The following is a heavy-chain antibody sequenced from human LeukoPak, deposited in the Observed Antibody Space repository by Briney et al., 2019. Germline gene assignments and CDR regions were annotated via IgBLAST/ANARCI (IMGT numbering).Heavy chain of an antibody. CDR2: INHSGSN. V-gene: IGHV4-34*01. J-gene: IGHJ4*02. Sequence: SETLSLTCAAQGGSFSGYYWSWIRQPPGKGLEWIGEINHSGSNNYNPSLKSRVTISVDTSKNQLSLKLSSVTAADTAVYYCARGGGDNGDYVSPFDYWGQGTLVTVSS. D-gene: IGHD4-17*01. CDR1: GGSFSGYY. CDR3: ARGGGDNGDYVSPFDY.